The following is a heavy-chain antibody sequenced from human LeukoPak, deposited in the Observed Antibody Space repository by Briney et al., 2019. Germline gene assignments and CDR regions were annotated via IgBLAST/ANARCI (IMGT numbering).Heavy chain of an antibody. CDR2: IYTSGST. V-gene: IGHV4-4*07. D-gene: IGHD3-22*01. CDR1: SDSINSYY. CDR3: ARVYDSRNWFDS. J-gene: IGHJ5*01. Sequence: SETLSLTCTVSSDSINSYYWSWIRQPAGKGLEWIGRIYTSGSTNYNPSLKSRITMSVDTSKNQFSLKLSSVTAADTAIYYCARVYDSRNWFDSWGQGTLVTVSS.